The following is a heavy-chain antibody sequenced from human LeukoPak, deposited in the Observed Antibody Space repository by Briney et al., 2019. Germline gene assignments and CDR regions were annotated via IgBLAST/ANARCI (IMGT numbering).Heavy chain of an antibody. CDR1: GFTFDDYA. Sequence: PGGSLRLSCAASGFTFDDYAMHWVRQAPGKGLEWVSGISWNSGSIGYADSVKGRFTISRDNAKNSLYLQMNSLRAEDTALYYCAKVGSGSRSWNWFDPWGQGTLVTVSS. J-gene: IGHJ5*02. D-gene: IGHD6-13*01. CDR3: AKVGSGSRSWNWFDP. CDR2: ISWNSGSI. V-gene: IGHV3-9*01.